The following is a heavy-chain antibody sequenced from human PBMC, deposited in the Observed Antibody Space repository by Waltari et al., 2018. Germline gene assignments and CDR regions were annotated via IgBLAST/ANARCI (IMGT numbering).Heavy chain of an antibody. Sequence: QVQLQESGPGLVKPSQTLSLTCTVSGGSISRGGYSWSWIRQHPGKGLEWIGYIYYSGSTYYNPSLKSLVTISVDTSKNQFSLKLSSVTAADTAVYYCARGGYDSSGWGFDYWGQGTLVTVSS. D-gene: IGHD3-22*01. V-gene: IGHV4-31*01. CDR2: IYYSGST. J-gene: IGHJ4*02. CDR1: GGSISRGGYS. CDR3: ARGGYDSSGWGFDY.